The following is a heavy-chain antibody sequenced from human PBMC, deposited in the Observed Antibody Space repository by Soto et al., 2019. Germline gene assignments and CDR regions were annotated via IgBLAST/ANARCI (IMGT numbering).Heavy chain of an antibody. J-gene: IGHJ6*02. Sequence: QVQLVQSGAEVKKPGSSVKVSCKASGGTFSSYAISWVRQAPGQGLEWMGGIIPIFGTANYAQKFQGRVTITADETTSTAYMELSSLRSDDTAVYYCAHLGYCSGGSCYPLDVWGQGTTVTVSS. CDR3: AHLGYCSGGSCYPLDV. CDR1: GGTFSSYA. D-gene: IGHD2-15*01. V-gene: IGHV1-69*01. CDR2: IIPIFGTA.